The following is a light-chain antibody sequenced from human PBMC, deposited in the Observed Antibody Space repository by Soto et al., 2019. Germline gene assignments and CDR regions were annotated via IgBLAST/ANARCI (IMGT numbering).Light chain of an antibody. CDR1: SSDVGGYNY. V-gene: IGLV2-14*01. CDR3: SSYTSSSNLDV. Sequence: QSALTQPASVSGSPGQSITISCTGTSSDVGGYNYVYWYQQHAGKAPKLMIYDVSNRPSGVSNRFSGSKSGNTASLTITGLQAEDEADYYCSSYTSSSNLDVFGTGTKLTVL. CDR2: DVS. J-gene: IGLJ1*01.